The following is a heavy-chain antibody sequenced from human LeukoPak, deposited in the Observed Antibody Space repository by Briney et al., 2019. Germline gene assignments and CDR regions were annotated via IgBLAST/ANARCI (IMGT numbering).Heavy chain of an antibody. J-gene: IGHJ3*02. CDR3: ARDPDYGGNSVGSDAFDI. D-gene: IGHD4-23*01. CDR1: GDSVSNNSAA. V-gene: IGHV6-1*01. Sequence: SQTLSLTCAISGDSVSNNSAAWNWVRQSPSRGLEWLGRTYYRSKWYNDYAVSVKSRITINPDTSRNQFSLLLNSVTPEDTAVYYCARDPDYGGNSVGSDAFDIWSQGTMVTVSS. CDR2: TYYRSKWYN.